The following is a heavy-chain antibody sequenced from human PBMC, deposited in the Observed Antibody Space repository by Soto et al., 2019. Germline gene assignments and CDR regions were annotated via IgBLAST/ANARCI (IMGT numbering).Heavy chain of an antibody. CDR1: GFTFSSYE. CDR2: ISSSGSTV. J-gene: IGHJ6*02. V-gene: IGHV3-48*03. CDR3: AKGKESTAADYYYALDV. Sequence: GGSLRLSCAASGFTFSSYEMNWVRQAPGKGLEWVSYISSSGSTVYYADSVKGRFTISRDNTQNSLYLQMNSLGAEDTAVYYCAKGKESTAADYYYALDVWGQGTTVTFYS. D-gene: IGHD1-1*01.